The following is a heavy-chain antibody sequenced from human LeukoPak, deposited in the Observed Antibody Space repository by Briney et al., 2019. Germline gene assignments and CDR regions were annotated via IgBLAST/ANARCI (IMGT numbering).Heavy chain of an antibody. CDR2: IWYDGSNK. CDR1: GFTFSSYG. J-gene: IGHJ4*02. CDR3: AREIAAAGPFRGLDY. D-gene: IGHD6-13*01. Sequence: GGSLRLPCAASGFTFSSYGMHWVRQAPGKGLEWVAVIWYDGSNKYYADSVKGRFTISRDNSKNTLYLQMNSLRAEDTAVYYCAREIAAAGPFRGLDYWGQGTLVTVSS. V-gene: IGHV3-33*01.